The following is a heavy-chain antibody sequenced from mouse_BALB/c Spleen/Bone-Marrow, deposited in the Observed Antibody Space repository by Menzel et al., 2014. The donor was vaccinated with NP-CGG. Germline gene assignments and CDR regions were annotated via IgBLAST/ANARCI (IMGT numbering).Heavy chain of an antibody. CDR2: ISNGGGSH. CDR3: ARQGVYYGKTYYAMDY. D-gene: IGHD2-1*01. CDR1: GFTFSSYI. Sequence: EVQVVESGGGLVQPGGSLKISCAASGFTFSSYIMSWVRQTPEKRLEWVAYISNGGGSHYYPDTVKGRFTISRDNAKNTLYLQMISLKSEDTAMYYCARQGVYYGKTYYAMDYWGQGTSVTVSS. J-gene: IGHJ4*01. V-gene: IGHV5-12-2*01.